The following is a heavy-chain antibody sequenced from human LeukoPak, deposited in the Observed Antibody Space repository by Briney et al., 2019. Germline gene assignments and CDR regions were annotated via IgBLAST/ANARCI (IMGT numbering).Heavy chain of an antibody. J-gene: IGHJ4*02. D-gene: IGHD6-6*01. CDR2: ISPNSGGT. V-gene: IGHV1-2*02. Sequence: ASVKVSCKASGYTFTGYYMHWVRQAPGQGLEWMGWISPNSGGTNYAQKFQGRVTMTRDTSISTAYMELSRLRSDDTAVYYCARGIEYSSSRADLRYWGQGTLVTVSS. CDR3: ARGIEYSSSRADLRY. CDR1: GYTFTGYY.